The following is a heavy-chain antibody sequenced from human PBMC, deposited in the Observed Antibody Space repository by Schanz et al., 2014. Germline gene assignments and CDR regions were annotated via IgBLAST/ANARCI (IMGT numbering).Heavy chain of an antibody. J-gene: IGHJ4*02. V-gene: IGHV1-46*03. CDR1: GYSFTTYD. D-gene: IGHD2-2*01. CDR3: ARGGFFDSTSFDS. Sequence: QVQLVQSAPEVKKPGASVRVSCKASGYSFTTYDVNWVRQAPGQGLEWMGKINPSSGTTRIAQNFQGRLTVTSDTSTSTVNMELSSLRSEDAAVYYCARGGFFDSTSFDSWGQGTLVTVSS. CDR2: INPSSGTT.